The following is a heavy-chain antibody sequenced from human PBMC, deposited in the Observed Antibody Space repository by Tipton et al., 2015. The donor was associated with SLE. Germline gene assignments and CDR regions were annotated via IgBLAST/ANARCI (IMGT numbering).Heavy chain of an antibody. CDR3: ARIGWYYYDSSGLIDS. V-gene: IGHV4-39*07. CDR2: IYYSGST. CDR1: GFSISSSSNNYY. Sequence: TLSLTCTVSGFSISSSSNNYYWGWIRQPPGKGLEWIGSIYYSGSTYYNPSLKSRVTMSVDSSKNQFSLKLSSVTAADTAVYYCARIGWYYYDSSGLIDSWGQGTLVTVSS. J-gene: IGHJ4*02. D-gene: IGHD3-22*01.